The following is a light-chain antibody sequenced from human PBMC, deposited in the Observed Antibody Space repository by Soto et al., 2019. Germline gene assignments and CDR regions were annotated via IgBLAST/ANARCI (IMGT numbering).Light chain of an antibody. Sequence: QSVLTQPASVSGSPGQSITISCSGTNSDVGSYKLVSWYQQHPGKAPKLMIYEDIKRPSGVSNRFSGSKSGNTASLTISGLQAEDEADYYCCSYASSTTLVFGGGTKLTVL. J-gene: IGLJ2*01. CDR3: CSYASSTTLV. CDR2: EDI. CDR1: NSDVGSYKL. V-gene: IGLV2-23*01.